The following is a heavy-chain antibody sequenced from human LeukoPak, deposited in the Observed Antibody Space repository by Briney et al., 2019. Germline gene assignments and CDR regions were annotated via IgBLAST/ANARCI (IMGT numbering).Heavy chain of an antibody. Sequence: PGGSLRLSCAASGFTFSSYWMSWVRQAPGKGLGWVANIKQDGSEKYYVDSVKGRFTISRDNAKNSLYLQMNSLRAEDTAVYYCARDAIVVVPAAMWYYYYYMDVWGKGTTVTVSS. J-gene: IGHJ6*03. CDR1: GFTFSSYW. D-gene: IGHD2-2*01. CDR2: IKQDGSEK. CDR3: ARDAIVVVPAAMWYYYYYMDV. V-gene: IGHV3-7*01.